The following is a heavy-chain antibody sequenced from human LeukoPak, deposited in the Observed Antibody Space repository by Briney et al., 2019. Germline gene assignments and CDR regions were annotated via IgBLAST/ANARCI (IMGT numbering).Heavy chain of an antibody. V-gene: IGHV4-61*02. CDR1: GGSISSGDSY. Sequence: TLSLSCILSGGSISSGDSYCGWIRQHPGRGLEWIGRIDTSGSTNYNPALKSRVTISVDTYKNQLSLKLSSVTAADTAVYYCASSSWTRAFDIWGQGTMVTVSS. J-gene: IGHJ3*02. CDR3: ASSSWTRAFDI. D-gene: IGHD6-13*01. CDR2: IDTSGST.